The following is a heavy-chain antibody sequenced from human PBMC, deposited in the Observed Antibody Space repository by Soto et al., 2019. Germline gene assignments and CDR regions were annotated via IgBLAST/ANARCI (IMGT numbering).Heavy chain of an antibody. V-gene: IGHV3-48*01. D-gene: IGHD2-15*01. CDR3: ARDWNRAGLYCSGGSCHQYNWFDP. J-gene: IGHJ5*02. CDR1: GFTFSSYS. CDR2: ISSSSSTI. Sequence: GGSLRLSCAASGFTFSSYSMNWVRQAPGKGLEWVSYISSSSSTIYYADSVKGRFTISRDNAKNSLYLQMNSLRAEDTAVYYCARDWNRAGLYCSGGSCHQYNWFDPWGQGTLVTVSS.